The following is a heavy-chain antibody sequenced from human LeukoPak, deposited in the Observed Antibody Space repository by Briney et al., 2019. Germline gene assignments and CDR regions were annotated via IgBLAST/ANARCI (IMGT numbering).Heavy chain of an antibody. J-gene: IGHJ6*03. CDR3: ARDFSSGHYYYYYMDV. CDR2: INTNGGST. Sequence: GGSLRLSCVASGFTFSDYAMHWVRQAPGKGLEYVSTINTNGGSTYYANSVKGRFTISSDNSKNTLYLQMGSLRAEDMAVYFCARDFSSGHYYYYYMDVWGKGTPVTVSS. D-gene: IGHD6-19*01. V-gene: IGHV3-64*01. CDR1: GFTFSDYA.